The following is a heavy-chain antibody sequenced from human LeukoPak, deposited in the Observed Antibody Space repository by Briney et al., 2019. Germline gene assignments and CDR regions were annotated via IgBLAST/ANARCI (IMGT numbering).Heavy chain of an antibody. V-gene: IGHV3-7*01. CDR3: ARISTAVAGADY. CDR1: GFTFSRSW. Sequence: PGGSLRLSCGAFGFTFSRSWMSWVRQVPGKGLEWVANIKQDESETYYVDSVEGRFTVSRDNTKNSLYLQMDSLRAEDTAVYYCARISTAVAGADYWGQGTLVTVSS. CDR2: IKQDESET. J-gene: IGHJ4*02. D-gene: IGHD6-19*01.